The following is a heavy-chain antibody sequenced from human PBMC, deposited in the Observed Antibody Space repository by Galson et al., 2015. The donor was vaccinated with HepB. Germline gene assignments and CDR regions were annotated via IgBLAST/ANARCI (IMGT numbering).Heavy chain of an antibody. CDR2: IHSSGFYK. Sequence: SLRLSCAASGFRLSSYSMNWVRQAPGKGLEWVSSIHSSGFYKYYAGSVKGRFTISRDNARNSLYLQMGSLRVEDTAVYYCARENGRQLPLDCWGQGTLVTVSS. V-gene: IGHV3-21*01. D-gene: IGHD2-2*01. CDR3: ARENGRQLPLDC. CDR1: GFRLSSYS. J-gene: IGHJ4*02.